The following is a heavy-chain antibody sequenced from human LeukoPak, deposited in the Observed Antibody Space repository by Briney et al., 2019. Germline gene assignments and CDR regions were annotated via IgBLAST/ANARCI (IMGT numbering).Heavy chain of an antibody. Sequence: GGSLRLSCAASGFTFSRYAMSWVRQAPGRVLEWVSSISGSGGITYHADSLKGRFTISRDNSKNTLFLQMNSLRAEDTAVYYCARDPHTYYFDYWGQGTLVTVSS. CDR1: GFTFSRYA. CDR2: ISGSGGIT. CDR3: ARDPHTYYFDY. J-gene: IGHJ4*02. V-gene: IGHV3-23*01. D-gene: IGHD2-2*02.